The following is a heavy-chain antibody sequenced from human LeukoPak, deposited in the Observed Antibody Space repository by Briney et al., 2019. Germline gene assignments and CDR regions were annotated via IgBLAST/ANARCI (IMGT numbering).Heavy chain of an antibody. CDR3: TRAWDL. J-gene: IGHJ5*02. V-gene: IGHV1-8*03. Sequence: ASVKVSGKASGYAFTTSDINWVRQATGQGLEWMGWMNPDSGDTGYAEKFQDRLTIVGDTSINTAYMELTNLKSEDTAVYYCTRAWDLWGQGTLVTVSS. CDR2: MNPDSGDT. CDR1: GYAFTTSD.